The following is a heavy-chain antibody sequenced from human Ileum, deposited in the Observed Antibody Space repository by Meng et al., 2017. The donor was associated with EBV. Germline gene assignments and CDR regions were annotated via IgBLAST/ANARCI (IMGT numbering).Heavy chain of an antibody. CDR3: ARPIAAAGWFDP. CDR1: VGPIDSSSYY. D-gene: IGHD6-13*01. J-gene: IGHJ5*02. V-gene: IGHV4-39*01. Sequence: RLPARGPRLAMHSGAPSPSCTVSVGPIDSSSYYWCWIHQPPGKGLEWIGSIYYSGRTYYNPSLKSRVTISVDPSKNQFSLKLSSVTAADTAVYYCARPIAAAGWFDPWGQGTLVTVSS. CDR2: IYYSGRT.